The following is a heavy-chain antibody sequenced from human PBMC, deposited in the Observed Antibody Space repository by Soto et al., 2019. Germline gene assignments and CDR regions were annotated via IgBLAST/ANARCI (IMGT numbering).Heavy chain of an antibody. CDR2: IHRTGST. J-gene: IGHJ5*02. Sequence: SETLSLTCSVSPGPLSSYYWSWVRQPPGKGLEWIGFIHRTGSTKYNPSLESRVTISVDTSQNQLSLRLSSVTAADTAVYYCARESAGSGKNNWFDPWGQGILDTVSA. V-gene: IGHV4-59*01. D-gene: IGHD3-10*01. CDR3: ARESAGSGKNNWFDP. CDR1: PGPLSSYY.